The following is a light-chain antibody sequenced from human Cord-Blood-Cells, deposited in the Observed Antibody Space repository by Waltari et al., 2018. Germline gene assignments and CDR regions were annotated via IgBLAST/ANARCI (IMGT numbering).Light chain of an antibody. J-gene: IGKJ4*01. Sequence: DIQMAQSPASMSESVGDRVTITCRASQSISIYLNWYQQKPGKAPKLLIYAASSFQSGVPSRFSGSGSGTDFTLTISSLQPEDFATYYCQQSYSTPQELTFGGGTKVEIK. CDR1: QSISIY. CDR3: QQSYSTPQELT. V-gene: IGKV1-39*01. CDR2: AAS.